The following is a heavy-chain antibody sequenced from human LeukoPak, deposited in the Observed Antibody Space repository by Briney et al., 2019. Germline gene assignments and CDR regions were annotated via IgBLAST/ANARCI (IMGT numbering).Heavy chain of an antibody. CDR3: ARVHFYYMDI. D-gene: IGHD5/OR15-5a*01. V-gene: IGHV3-30*14. Sequence: GGSLRLSCAAYGFTFSNYIMHWVRQAPGKGLDWVAVIIENGSNQYYADSVKGRFTISRDNSKNTLFLQMDSLRADYTAVYYCARVHFYYMDIWGKGTTVTISS. CDR2: IIENGSNQ. CDR1: GFTFSNYI. J-gene: IGHJ6*03.